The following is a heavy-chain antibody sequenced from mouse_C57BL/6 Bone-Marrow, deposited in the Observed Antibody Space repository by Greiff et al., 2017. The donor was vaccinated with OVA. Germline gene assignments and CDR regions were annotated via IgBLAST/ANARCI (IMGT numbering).Heavy chain of an antibody. CDR1: GYTFTSYW. D-gene: IGHD1-1*01. J-gene: IGHJ4*01. CDR2: IHPNSGST. V-gene: IGHV1-64*01. CDR3: ARIGITPVVALYYYAMDY. Sequence: QVQLKQPGAELVKPGASVKLSCKASGYTFTSYWMHWVKQRPGQGLEWIGMIHPNSGSTNYNEKFKSKATLTVDKSSSTAYMQLSSLTSEDSAVYYCARIGITPVVALYYYAMDYWGQGTSVTVSS.